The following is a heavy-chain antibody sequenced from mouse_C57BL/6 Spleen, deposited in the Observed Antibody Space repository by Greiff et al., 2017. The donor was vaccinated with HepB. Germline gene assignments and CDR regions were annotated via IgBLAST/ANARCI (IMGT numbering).Heavy chain of an antibody. V-gene: IGHV3-6*01. CDR2: ISYDGSN. J-gene: IGHJ3*01. D-gene: IGHD1-1*01. Sequence: EVKLVESGPGLVKPSQSLSLTCSVTGYSITSGYYWNWIRQFPGNKLEWMGYISYDGSNNYNPSLKNRISITRDTSKNQFFLKLNSVTTEDTATYYCASDYGSSYVSFAYWGQGTLVTVSA. CDR3: ASDYGSSYVSFAY. CDR1: GYSITSGYY.